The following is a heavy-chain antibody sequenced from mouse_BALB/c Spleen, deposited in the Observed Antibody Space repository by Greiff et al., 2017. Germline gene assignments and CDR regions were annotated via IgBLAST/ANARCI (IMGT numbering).Heavy chain of an antibody. CDR1: GFTFSSFG. V-gene: IGHV5-17*02. Sequence: EVMLVESGGGLVQPGGSRKLSCAASGFTFSSFGMHWVRQAPEKGLEWVAYISSGSSTIYYADTVKGRFTISRDNPKNTLFLQMTSLRSEDTAMYYCARHYYYAMDYWGQGTSVTVSS. CDR3: ARHYYYAMDY. J-gene: IGHJ4*01. CDR2: ISSGSSTI.